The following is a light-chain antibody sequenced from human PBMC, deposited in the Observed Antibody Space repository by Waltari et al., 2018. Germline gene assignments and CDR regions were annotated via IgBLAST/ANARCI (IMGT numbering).Light chain of an antibody. J-gene: IGLJ1*01. Sequence: QSALTQPASVSGSPGQSLTISCTGPSSDVGSYNLVSWYQQHPGKAPKLMIYEGSKRPSGVSNRFSGSKSGNTASLTISGLQAEDEADYYCCSYAGSSTLYVFGTGTKVTVL. V-gene: IGLV2-23*01. CDR1: SSDVGSYNL. CDR2: EGS. CDR3: CSYAGSSTLYV.